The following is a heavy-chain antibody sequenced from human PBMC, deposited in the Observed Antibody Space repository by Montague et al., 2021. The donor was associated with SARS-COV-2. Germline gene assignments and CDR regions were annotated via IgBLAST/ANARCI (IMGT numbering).Heavy chain of an antibody. D-gene: IGHD3-10*01. CDR3: ASGPLWFGELVNPNAFDI. V-gene: IGHV4-4*02. Sequence: SETLSLTCAVSGGSISSSNWCSWVRPPPGKGLEWIGEIYHGGSTNYHPSLESRATISVDKSKNQFSLQLSSVTAETTAVYYSASGPLWFGELVNPNAFDIWGQGTMVTVSS. J-gene: IGHJ3*02. CDR1: GGSISSSNW. CDR2: IYHGGST.